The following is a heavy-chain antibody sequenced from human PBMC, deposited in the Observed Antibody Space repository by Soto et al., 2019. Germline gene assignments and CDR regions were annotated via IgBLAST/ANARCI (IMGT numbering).Heavy chain of an antibody. CDR3: ARLGTTYYYDSSGYSHYFDY. D-gene: IGHD3-22*01. CDR2: ISSSSSYT. J-gene: IGHJ4*02. CDR1: GFTFSDYY. V-gene: IGHV3-11*06. Sequence: GSLRLSCAASGFTFSDYYMSWIRQAPGKGLEWVSYISSSSSYTNYADSVKGRFTISRDNAKNSLYLQMNSLRAEDTAVYYCARLGTTYYYDSSGYSHYFDYWGQGTRVTVSS.